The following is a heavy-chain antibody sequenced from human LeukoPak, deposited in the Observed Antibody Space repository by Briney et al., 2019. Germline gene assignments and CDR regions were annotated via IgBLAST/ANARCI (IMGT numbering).Heavy chain of an antibody. J-gene: IGHJ4*02. CDR2: IYYSGST. D-gene: IGHD2-2*01. CDR1: GGSISSSSYY. Sequence: SETLSLTCTVSGGSISSSSYYWGWIRQPPGKGLEWIGSIYYSGSTYYNPSLKSRVTISVDTSKNQFSLKLSSVTAADTALYYCAGQYCSSTTCYDLFDYWGQGTLVTVSS. CDR3: AGQYCSSTTCYDLFDY. V-gene: IGHV4-39*01.